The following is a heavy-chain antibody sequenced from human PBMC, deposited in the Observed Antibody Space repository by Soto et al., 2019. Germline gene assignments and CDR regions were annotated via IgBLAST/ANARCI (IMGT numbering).Heavy chain of an antibody. CDR2: INPNSGGT. D-gene: IGHD6-19*01. CDR1: GYTFTGYY. Sequence: QVQLVQSGAEVKKPGASVKVSCKASGYTFTGYYMHWVRQTPAQGLEWMGWINPNSGGTNYAQKFHGWVTMNRDTAISTAFLRLSRLRSDDTAAYYFARAPTPMFGQWLVNPRGFDYWGQGTQVTVSS. V-gene: IGHV1-2*04. J-gene: IGHJ4*02. CDR3: ARAPTPMFGQWLVNPRGFDY.